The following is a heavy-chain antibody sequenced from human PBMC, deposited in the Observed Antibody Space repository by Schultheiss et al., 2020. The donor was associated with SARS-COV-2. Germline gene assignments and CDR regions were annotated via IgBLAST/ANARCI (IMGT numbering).Heavy chain of an antibody. CDR2: IYTSGST. J-gene: IGHJ4*02. D-gene: IGHD3-3*01. Sequence: SETLSLTCTVSGGSISSGSYYWSWIRQPAGKGLEWIGRIYTSGSTNYNPSLKSRVTISVDTSKNQFSLKLSSVTAADTAVYYCARAIDFWSGFSPYFDFWGQGTLVTVSS. CDR3: ARAIDFWSGFSPYFDF. V-gene: IGHV4-61*02. CDR1: GGSISSGSYY.